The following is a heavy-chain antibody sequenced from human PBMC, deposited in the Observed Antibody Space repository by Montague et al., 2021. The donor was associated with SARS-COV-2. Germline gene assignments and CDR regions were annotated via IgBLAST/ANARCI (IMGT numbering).Heavy chain of an antibody. J-gene: IGHJ4*02. CDR1: GDSITNHY. Sequence: SETLSLTCSVSGDSITNHYWSWVRQPAGKGPEWIGRMHFTGETNFSPFSSSRLTMSADTSKNQFSLKLTSVTAADTAIYFCARDRFDFGAGRQGTIDFWGQGTLVTVSS. CDR3: ARDRFDFGAGRQGTIDF. D-gene: IGHD3-10*01. V-gene: IGHV4-4*07. CDR2: MHFTGET.